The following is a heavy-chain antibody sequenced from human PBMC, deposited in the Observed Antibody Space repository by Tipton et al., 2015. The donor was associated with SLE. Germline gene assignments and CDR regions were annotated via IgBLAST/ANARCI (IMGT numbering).Heavy chain of an antibody. CDR1: GGSISSGGYY. J-gene: IGHJ3*02. V-gene: IGHV4-31*03. Sequence: LRLSCTVSGGSISSGGYYWSWIRQHPGKGLEWIGYIYYSGSTYYNPSLKSRVTISVDTSKNQFSLKLSSVTAADTAVYYCARKIDFGAFDIWGQGTMVTVAS. CDR3: ARKIDFGAFDI. CDR2: IYYSGST. D-gene: IGHD3-16*01.